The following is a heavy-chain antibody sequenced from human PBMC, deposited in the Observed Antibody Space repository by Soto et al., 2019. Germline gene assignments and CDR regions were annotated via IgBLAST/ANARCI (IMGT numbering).Heavy chain of an antibody. V-gene: IGHV1-69*01. J-gene: IGHJ5*02. CDR1: GGTFSSYA. CDR2: IIPIFGTA. Sequence: QVQLVQSGAEVKKPGSSVKVSCKASGGTFSSYAISWVRQAPGQGLEWMGGIIPIFGTANYAQKFQGRVTITADESMSTAYMELSSLRSEDTAVYYCARDPYGDSSPYNWFDPWGQGTLVTVSS. D-gene: IGHD4-17*01. CDR3: ARDPYGDSSPYNWFDP.